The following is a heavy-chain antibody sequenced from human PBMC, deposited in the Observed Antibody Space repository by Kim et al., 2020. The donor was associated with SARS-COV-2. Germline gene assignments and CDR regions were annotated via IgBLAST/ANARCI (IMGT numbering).Heavy chain of an antibody. CDR2: INHSGST. J-gene: IGHJ6*02. V-gene: IGHV4-34*01. D-gene: IGHD3-3*01. CDR3: ARGKSLFFGVVIIPRGDYGMDV. CDR1: GGSFSGYY. Sequence: SETLSLTCAVYGGSFSGYYWSWIRQPPGKGLEWIGEINHSGSTNYNPSLKSRVTISVDTSKNQFSLKLSSVTAADTAVYYCARGKSLFFGVVIIPRGDYGMDVWGQGTTVTVSS.